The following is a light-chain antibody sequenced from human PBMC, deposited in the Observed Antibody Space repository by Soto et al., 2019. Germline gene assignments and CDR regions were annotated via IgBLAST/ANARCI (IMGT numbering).Light chain of an antibody. CDR1: QTVSNN. J-gene: IGKJ5*01. CDR2: GAS. V-gene: IGKV3D-15*01. CDR3: QQYSKWPIT. Sequence: IRVSLSPVTLSLSTEDRATLSCRASQTVSNNYLAWCQQKPGQAPRVIMYGASRRATGIPDRFSGGGSGTEFSLTISSLQSEDFAVYYCQQYSKWPITFGQGTRLEI.